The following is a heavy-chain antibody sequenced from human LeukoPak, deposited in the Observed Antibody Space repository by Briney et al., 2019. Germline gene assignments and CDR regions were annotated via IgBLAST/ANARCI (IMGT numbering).Heavy chain of an antibody. D-gene: IGHD6-19*01. J-gene: IGHJ3*02. CDR1: GGSISSYY. CDR2: IYYSGST. V-gene: IGHV4-59*08. Sequence: PSETLSLTCTVSGGSISSYYWSWIRQPPGKGLEWIGYIYYSGSTNYNPSLKSRVTISVDTSKNRFSLKLSSVTAADTAVYYCARHSERWLGAFDIWGQGTMVTVSS. CDR3: ARHSERWLGAFDI.